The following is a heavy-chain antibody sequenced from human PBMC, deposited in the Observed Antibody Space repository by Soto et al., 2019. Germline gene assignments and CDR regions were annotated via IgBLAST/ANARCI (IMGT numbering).Heavy chain of an antibody. CDR1: GGSITDYY. D-gene: IGHD6-19*01. J-gene: IGHJ4*02. CDR3: ARGGKTSGWYWGFDY. V-gene: IGHV4-59*01. CDR2: IYYNGRP. Sequence: SETLSLTCTVSGGSITDYYWNWIRQPPGKGLEWIGYIYYNGRPDYNPSLKSRVTVSIDRSKNHFSLILNSVTAADTAMYFCARGGKTSGWYWGFDYWGQGTLVTVSS.